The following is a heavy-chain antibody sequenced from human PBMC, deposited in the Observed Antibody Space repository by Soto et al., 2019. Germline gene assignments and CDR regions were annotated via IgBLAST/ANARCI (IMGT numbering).Heavy chain of an antibody. V-gene: IGHV3-23*01. CDR3: AKEVYGAVRGGIDV. J-gene: IGHJ6*02. Sequence: EVQLLESGGGLVQPGGSLRLSCAASGFTFSNNAMSWVRQAPGKGLEWVSAINGASTYYADSVKGRCTISRDDSKNTLYLQMNSLRAEDTAVYYCAKEVYGAVRGGIDVWGQGTTVTVSS. CDR1: GFTFSNNA. D-gene: IGHD2-8*01. CDR2: INGAST.